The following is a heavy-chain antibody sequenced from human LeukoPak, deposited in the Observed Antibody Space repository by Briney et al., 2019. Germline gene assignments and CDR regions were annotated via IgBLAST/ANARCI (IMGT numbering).Heavy chain of an antibody. CDR3: AREPYDFWSGSGPYYFDY. V-gene: IGHV1-69*01. J-gene: IGHJ4*02. CDR1: GGTFSSYA. D-gene: IGHD3-3*01. Sequence: SVKVSCKASGGTFSSYAISWVRQAPGQGLEWMGGIIPIFGTANYAQKFQGRVTITADESTSTAYMELSSLRSEDTAVYYCAREPYDFWSGSGPYYFDYWGQGTLVTVSS. CDR2: IIPIFGTA.